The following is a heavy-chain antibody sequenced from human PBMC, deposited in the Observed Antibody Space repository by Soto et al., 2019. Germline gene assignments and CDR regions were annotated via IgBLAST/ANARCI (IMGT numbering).Heavy chain of an antibody. CDR3: ASPWGPSHYYYYYGMDV. CDR2: ISYDGSNA. J-gene: IGHJ6*02. Sequence: PGGSLRLSCAASGFTFSSYSLHWVRQAPGKGLEWVAVISYDGSNAYHADSVKGRLTISRDNSKNTLYLQMNSLSTEDTAVYYCASPWGPSHYYYYYGMDVWGQGTTVTVSS. V-gene: IGHV3-30-3*01. D-gene: IGHD7-27*01. CDR1: GFTFSSYS.